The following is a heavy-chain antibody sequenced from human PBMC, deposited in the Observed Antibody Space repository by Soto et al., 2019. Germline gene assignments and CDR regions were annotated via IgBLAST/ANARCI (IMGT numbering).Heavy chain of an antibody. J-gene: IGHJ6*02. Sequence: ASVKVSFKACGYTFTSYAMHWLRQAPGQRLEWMGWINAGNGNTKYSQKFQGRVTITRDTSASTAYMELSSLRSEDTAVYYCARDRVLAAAGTARYYYGMDVWGQGTTVTVSS. CDR1: GYTFTSYA. CDR3: ARDRVLAAAGTARYYYGMDV. V-gene: IGHV1-3*01. D-gene: IGHD6-13*01. CDR2: INAGNGNT.